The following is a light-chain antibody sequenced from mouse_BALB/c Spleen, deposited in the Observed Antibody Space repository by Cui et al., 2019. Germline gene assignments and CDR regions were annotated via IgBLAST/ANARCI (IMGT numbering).Light chain of an antibody. CDR2: YAN. CDR1: NSIDNN. Sequence: ETTVTQSPASLSVATGEKVTIRCITSNSIDNNMHWYQQKPREPPKLLISYANHLRSGVPSRFSSSGYGTDFVFTIDNTLTEDVADYYCLQSDNRPFTFGSGTKLEIK. CDR3: LQSDNRPFT. V-gene: IGKV17-127*01. J-gene: IGKJ4*01.